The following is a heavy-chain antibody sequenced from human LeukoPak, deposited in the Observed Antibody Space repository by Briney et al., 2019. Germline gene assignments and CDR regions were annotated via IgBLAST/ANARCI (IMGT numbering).Heavy chain of an antibody. V-gene: IGHV4-39*01. CDR3: AILPAAIPAPFDY. D-gene: IGHD2-2*02. J-gene: IGHJ4*02. Sequence: SETLSLTCTVSGGSISSSSYYWGWIRQPPGKGLEWIGSIYYSGSTYYNPSLKSRVTISVDTSKNQFSLTLSSVTAADTAVYYCAILPAAIPAPFDYWGQGTLVTVSS. CDR2: IYYSGST. CDR1: GGSISSSSYY.